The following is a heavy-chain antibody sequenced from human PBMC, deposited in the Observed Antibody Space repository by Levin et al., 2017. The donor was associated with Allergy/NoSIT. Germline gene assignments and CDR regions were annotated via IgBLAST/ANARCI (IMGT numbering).Heavy chain of an antibody. CDR1: GYTFTTHY. Sequence: GESLKISCKSSGYTFTTHYIHWVRQAPGQGLEWMGVINPSGGSTTYAQKVQGRVSVTRDTSTGTVYMVLSSLRSEDTAVYYCARGGPIVATSRYAMDVWGQGTTVTVSS. CDR3: ARGGPIVATSRYAMDV. D-gene: IGHD5-12*01. J-gene: IGHJ6*02. CDR2: INPSGGST. V-gene: IGHV1-46*01.